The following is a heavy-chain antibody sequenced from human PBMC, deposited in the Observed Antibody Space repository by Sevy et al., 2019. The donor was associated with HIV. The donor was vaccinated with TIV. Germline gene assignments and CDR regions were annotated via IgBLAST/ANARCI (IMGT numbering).Heavy chain of an antibody. J-gene: IGHJ4*02. Sequence: GGSLRLSCAASALTFTRYAFHWVRQAPGKGPEWLGVISYEGSNIYYGPSVKGRFTISRDNSKNTLYLQMNDMRTEDMDGYYYAKDLHPPGPVRGTNFDYWGRGTLVTVSS. D-gene: IGHD1-1*01. V-gene: IGHV3-30*18. CDR1: ALTFTRYA. CDR2: ISYEGSNI. CDR3: AKDLHPPGPVRGTNFDY.